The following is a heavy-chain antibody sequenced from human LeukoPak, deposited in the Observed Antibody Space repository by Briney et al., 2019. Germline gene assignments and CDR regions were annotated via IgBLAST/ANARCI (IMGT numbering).Heavy chain of an antibody. V-gene: IGHV3-72*01. Sequence: GGSLRLSCAASGFIFSDHYTDWVRQAPGKGLEWVGRIRNRANSFTTEYAASVKGRFSISRDDSKNSLYLQMNSLKIEDTAVYYCTRGGAISPYFYGMDVWGQGTTVTVSS. D-gene: IGHD2-21*01. CDR2: IRNRANSFTT. CDR1: GFIFSDHY. J-gene: IGHJ6*02. CDR3: TRGGAISPYFYGMDV.